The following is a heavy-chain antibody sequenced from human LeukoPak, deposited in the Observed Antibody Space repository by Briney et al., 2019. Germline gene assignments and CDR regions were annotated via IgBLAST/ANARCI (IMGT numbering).Heavy chain of an antibody. CDR3: AREGMPGKFDY. CDR1: GDSISSSHW. CDR2: IYHSGNT. Sequence: SETLSLTCAVSGDSISSSHWRSWVRQSPGKGLEWIGEIYHSGNTNYNPSLKSRAAISLDKSSNQFSLRLTSVTAADTAMYFCAREGMPGKFDYWGQGILVTVSS. V-gene: IGHV4-4*02. J-gene: IGHJ4*02. D-gene: IGHD1-26*01.